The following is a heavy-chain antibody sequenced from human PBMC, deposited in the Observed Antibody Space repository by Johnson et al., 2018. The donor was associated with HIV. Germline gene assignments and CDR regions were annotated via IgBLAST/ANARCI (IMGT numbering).Heavy chain of an antibody. V-gene: IGHV3-30*03. CDR2: ISFDGSNE. CDR3: ARVKDPDAFDI. J-gene: IGHJ3*02. Sequence: QVQLVESGGGLIQPGGSLRLSCAASGFTVSSNYMSWVRQAPGKGLEWVAVISFDGSNEYYADSVKGRFTISRDNAKNSLYLQMNSLRAEDTAVYYCARVKDPDAFDIWGQGTMVTVSS. CDR1: GFTVSSNY.